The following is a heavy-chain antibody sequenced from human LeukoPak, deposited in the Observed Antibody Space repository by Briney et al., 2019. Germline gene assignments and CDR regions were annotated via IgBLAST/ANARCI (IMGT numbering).Heavy chain of an antibody. CDR1: GYTFTSYD. D-gene: IGHD3-22*01. CDR2: MNPNSGNT. CDR3: ARDPIPSYYYDSSGYYPKYFQH. Sequence: GASVKVSCKASGYTFTSYDINWVRQATGQGLEWMGWMNPNSGNTGYAQKFQGRVTITADKSTSTAYMELSSLRSEDTAVYYCARDPIPSYYYDSSGYYPKYFQHWGQGTLVTVSS. V-gene: IGHV1-8*01. J-gene: IGHJ1*01.